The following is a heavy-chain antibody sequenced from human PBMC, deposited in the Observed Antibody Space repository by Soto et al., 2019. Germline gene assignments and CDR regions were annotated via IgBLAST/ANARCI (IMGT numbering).Heavy chain of an antibody. D-gene: IGHD4-17*01. CDR1: GVSFTASNW. CDR3: ARSASTVTPWLEREEAFDM. V-gene: IGHV4-4*02. Sequence: QVHLQESGPGLVKPAGTLSLSCDVSGVSFTASNWWCWVRHAPGKGLEWMGQISFSRTTVYNSSLESRLSISRDKSENVFSMMLNSVAGADTAMYYCARSASTVTPWLEREEAFDMWGQGTMVTVSP. CDR2: ISFSRTT. J-gene: IGHJ3*02.